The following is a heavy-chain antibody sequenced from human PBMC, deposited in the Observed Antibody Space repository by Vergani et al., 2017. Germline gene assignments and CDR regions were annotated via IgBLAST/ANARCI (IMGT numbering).Heavy chain of an antibody. CDR1: GFDFKSYG. V-gene: IGHV3-30*03. CDR2: ISYDGNSK. J-gene: IGHJ3*02. CDR3: ARPSAPGDYDALDI. D-gene: IGHD4-17*01. Sequence: QVRLVESGGGVVRPGRSLRLSCEVSGFDFKSYGIHWVRQAPGKGLEWVAVISYDGNSKFYAESLRGRFTISRDNAKNSLYLQMNSLRAEDTAVYHCARPSAPGDYDALDIWGQGTMVTVSS.